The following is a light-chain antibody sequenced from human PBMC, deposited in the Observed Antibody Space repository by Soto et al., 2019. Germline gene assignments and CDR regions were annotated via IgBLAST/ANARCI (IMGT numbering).Light chain of an antibody. CDR3: GSYTTSYNYV. CDR1: ISDVGSYNY. V-gene: IGLV2-14*03. J-gene: IGLJ1*01. Sequence: QSAQSHPASVSWSPGHSITISCTGTISDVGSYNYVSWYQQYPGKAPKLMIYDVSTRPSGVSDRFSGSKSGNTASLTISGLRAEEEADYYCGSYTTSYNYVFGTGTKVTVL. CDR2: DVS.